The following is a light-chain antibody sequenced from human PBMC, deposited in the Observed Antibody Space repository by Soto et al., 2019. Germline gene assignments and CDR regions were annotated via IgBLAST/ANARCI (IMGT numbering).Light chain of an antibody. CDR2: DVT. CDR1: SSDIGGSNF. CDR3: CADTGRVV. V-gene: IGLV2-11*01. J-gene: IGLJ2*01. Sequence: QSALPQPRSVSGSPGQSVTISCTGTSSDIGGSNFVSWYQQHPGKAPKLMIYDVTKRPSGVPDRFSGSKSGNTASLTISGLQADDEADYYCCADTGRVVLGGGTKLTVL.